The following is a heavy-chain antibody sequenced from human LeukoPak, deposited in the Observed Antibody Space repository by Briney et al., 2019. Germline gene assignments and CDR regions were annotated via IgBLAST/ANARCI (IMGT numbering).Heavy chain of an antibody. Sequence: PGGSLRLSCAASGFTFSTYGINWVRQAPGKGLEWVSYISSGSNTIKYADSVKGRFTISRDDDKNSLYLQMDNLRAEDTAVYYCARETGYIDCWGQGTPVTVSS. CDR1: GFTFSTYG. J-gene: IGHJ4*02. CDR2: ISSGSNTI. V-gene: IGHV3-48*01. CDR3: ARETGYIDC. D-gene: IGHD3-9*01.